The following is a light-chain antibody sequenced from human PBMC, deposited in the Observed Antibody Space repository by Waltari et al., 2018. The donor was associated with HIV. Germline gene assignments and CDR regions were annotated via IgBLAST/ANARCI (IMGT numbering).Light chain of an antibody. Sequence: QSALTQPASVSGSPGQSITISCTGTSSDVGSYNVVSWYQQHPGKAPKRMIYEVSKRPSGVSNRFSGSKSGNTASLTISGLQAEYEADYRCCSYAGSSTYVVFGGGTKLTVL. J-gene: IGLJ2*01. CDR3: CSYAGSSTYVV. CDR1: SSDVGSYNV. CDR2: EVS. V-gene: IGLV2-23*02.